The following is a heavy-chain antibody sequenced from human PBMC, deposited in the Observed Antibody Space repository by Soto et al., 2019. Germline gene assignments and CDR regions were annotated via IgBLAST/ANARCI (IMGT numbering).Heavy chain of an antibody. CDR1: GFIFSDYY. V-gene: IGHV3-11*01. Sequence: QVQLVESGGGLVKAGGSLRLSCAASGFIFSDYYMTWIRQAPGKGLEWLSCSSNRDRSTYYADSVKDRFVVSKDNAKNLEYLQMNSLRAEDTAVYFCAGAWKIEKFGVISMSKGLDVWGQGTTVTVSS. D-gene: IGHD3-3*01. J-gene: IGHJ6*02. CDR2: SSNRDRST. CDR3: AGAWKIEKFGVISMSKGLDV.